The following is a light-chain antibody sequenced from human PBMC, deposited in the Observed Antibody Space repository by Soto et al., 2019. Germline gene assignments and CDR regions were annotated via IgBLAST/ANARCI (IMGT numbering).Light chain of an antibody. J-gene: IGLJ3*02. V-gene: IGLV2-14*01. Sequence: QSALTQPASVSGSPGQSITISCTGTSSDVGGYNFVSWYQQHPGKAPRLIIYEVSSRPSGVSDRFSGSKSGNTASLTISGLQDEDEADYYCSSYTLRNTLVLFGGGTKLTVL. CDR1: SSDVGGYNF. CDR2: EVS. CDR3: SSYTLRNTLVL.